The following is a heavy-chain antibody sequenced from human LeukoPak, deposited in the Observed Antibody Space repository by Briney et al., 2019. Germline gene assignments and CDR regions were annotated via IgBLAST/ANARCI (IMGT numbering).Heavy chain of an antibody. J-gene: IGHJ4*02. CDR3: ATNYYGSGSYSNY. CDR2: IYYSGST. Sequence: SSETLSLTCTVSGGSISSYYWSWIRQPPGKGLEWIGYIYYSGSTNYNPSLKSRVTISVDTSKNQFSLKLSSVTAADTAVHYCATNYYGSGSYSNYWGQGTLVTVSS. D-gene: IGHD3-10*01. CDR1: GGSISSYY. V-gene: IGHV4-59*12.